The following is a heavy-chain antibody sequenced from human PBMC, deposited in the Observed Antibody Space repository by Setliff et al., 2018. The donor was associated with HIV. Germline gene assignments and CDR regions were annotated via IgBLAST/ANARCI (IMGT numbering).Heavy chain of an antibody. V-gene: IGHV4-30-4*08. J-gene: IGHJ4*02. Sequence: PSETLSLTCTVSGGSISSDDYYWNWIRQPPGKGLEWIGYITYSGSAYYNPSLKSRVTISIDTSENQFSLKLSSVTAADTAVYYCARLSTTSRDFDSWGQGTLVTVSS. CDR1: GGSISSDDYY. D-gene: IGHD2-2*01. CDR2: ITYSGSA. CDR3: ARLSTTSRDFDS.